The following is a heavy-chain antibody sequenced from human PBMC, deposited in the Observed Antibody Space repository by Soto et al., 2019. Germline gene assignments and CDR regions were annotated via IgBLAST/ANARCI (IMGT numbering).Heavy chain of an antibody. D-gene: IGHD2-2*02. J-gene: IGHJ6*03. Sequence: QVQLVESGGGLVKPGGSLRLSCAASGFTFSDYYMSWLRQAPGKGLEWVSYISSSGSTIYYADSVKGRFTISRDNAKNSLYLQMNSLRAEDTAVYYCARVVRDQLLYSYYYYYYMDVWGKGTTVTVSS. CDR3: ARVVRDQLLYSYYYYYYMDV. CDR1: GFTFSDYY. V-gene: IGHV3-11*01. CDR2: ISSSGSTI.